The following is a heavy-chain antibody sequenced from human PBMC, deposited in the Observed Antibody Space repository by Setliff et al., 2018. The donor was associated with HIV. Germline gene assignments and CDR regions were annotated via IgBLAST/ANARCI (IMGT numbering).Heavy chain of an antibody. Sequence: SETLSLTCVVYGRSFSGYYWTWIRQPTGKGLEWNGEVNHSGSTNYNPSLKRRVTISVDTSTNQFSLNLASVTAADTAVYYCARQERYCTSADCYRYFNYWGQGTLVTVSS. J-gene: IGHJ4*02. D-gene: IGHD2-2*02. CDR2: VNHSGST. CDR1: GRSFSGYY. CDR3: ARQERYCTSADCYRYFNY. V-gene: IGHV4-34*01.